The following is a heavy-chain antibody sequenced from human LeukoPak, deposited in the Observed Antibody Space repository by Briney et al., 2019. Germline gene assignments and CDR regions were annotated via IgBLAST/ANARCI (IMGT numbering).Heavy chain of an antibody. D-gene: IGHD3-22*01. J-gene: IGHJ4*02. CDR3: ARDRYYYDSSGYYYFDY. Sequence: SETLSLTCTVSGYSISSGYYWGWIRQPPGQGLEWIGSIYHSGSTYYNPSLKSRVTISVDTSKNQFSLKLSSVTAADTAVYYCARDRYYYDSSGYYYFDYWGQGTLVTVSS. CDR2: IYHSGST. V-gene: IGHV4-38-2*02. CDR1: GYSISSGYY.